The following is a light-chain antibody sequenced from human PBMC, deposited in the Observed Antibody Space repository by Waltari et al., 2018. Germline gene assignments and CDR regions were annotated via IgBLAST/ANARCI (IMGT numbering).Light chain of an antibody. CDR1: QGISSY. CDR3: QQLNSYPIT. V-gene: IGKV1-9*01. Sequence: IQLTQSPSSLSASVGARVTITCRASQGISSYLAWYQQKPGKAPKLLMYAASTLQSGVPSRFSGSGSGTYFTLTISSLQPEDFATYYCQQLNSYPITFGQGTRLEIK. CDR2: AAS. J-gene: IGKJ5*01.